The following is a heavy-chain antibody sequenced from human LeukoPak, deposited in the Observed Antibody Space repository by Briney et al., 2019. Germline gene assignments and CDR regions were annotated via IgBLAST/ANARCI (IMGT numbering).Heavy chain of an antibody. CDR1: GGSFSGYY. D-gene: IGHD2-2*01. CDR3: ARERGVYCSSTSCYFFDY. Sequence: PSDTLSLTCAVYGGSFSGYYWSWIRQHPGKGLEWIGEIHHSGSTNYNPSLKSRVTISVDTSNNHFSLKLSSVTAADTAVYYCARERGVYCSSTSCYFFDYWGQGTLVTVSS. CDR2: IHHSGST. J-gene: IGHJ4*02. V-gene: IGHV4-34*01.